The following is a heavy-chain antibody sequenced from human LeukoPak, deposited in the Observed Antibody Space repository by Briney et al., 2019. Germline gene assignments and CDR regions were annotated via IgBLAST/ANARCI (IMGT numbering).Heavy chain of an antibody. CDR3: ARGLITMVRGVMISLGY. J-gene: IGHJ4*02. Sequence: SETLSLTCTVSGGSITSYYWSWIRQSPGKGLEWIGYIYYSGSTNYNPSLKSRVTISVDTSKRQFSLKLSSVTAADTAVYYCARGLITMVRGVMISLGYWGQGTLVTVSS. D-gene: IGHD3-10*01. CDR2: IYYSGST. V-gene: IGHV4-59*01. CDR1: GGSITSYY.